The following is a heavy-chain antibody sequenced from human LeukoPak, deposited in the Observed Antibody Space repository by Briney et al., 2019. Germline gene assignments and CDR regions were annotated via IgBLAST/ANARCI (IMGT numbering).Heavy chain of an antibody. D-gene: IGHD6-13*01. CDR3: AKTETRIAAAGVDY. V-gene: IGHV3-23*01. Sequence: GGSLRLSCAASGFTFSSCAMSWVRQAPGKGLEWVSAISGSGGSTYYADSVKGRSTISRDNSKNTLYLQMNSLRAEDTAVYYCAKTETRIAAAGVDYWGEGTLVTVSS. CDR2: ISGSGGST. CDR1: GFTFSSCA. J-gene: IGHJ4*02.